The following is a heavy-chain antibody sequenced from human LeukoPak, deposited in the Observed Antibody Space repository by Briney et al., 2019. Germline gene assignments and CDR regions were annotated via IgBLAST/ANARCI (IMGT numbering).Heavy chain of an antibody. CDR3: ARLEYSEGSY. V-gene: IGHV4-34*01. CDR2: INHSGST. CDR1: GGSFSGYY. J-gene: IGHJ4*02. Sequence: SETLSLTCAVYGGSFSGYYWSWIRQPPGKGLEWIGEINHSGSTNYNPSLKSRVTISVDTSKNQFSLKLSSVTAADTAVYYCARLEYSEGSYWGQGTLVTVSS. D-gene: IGHD5-18*01.